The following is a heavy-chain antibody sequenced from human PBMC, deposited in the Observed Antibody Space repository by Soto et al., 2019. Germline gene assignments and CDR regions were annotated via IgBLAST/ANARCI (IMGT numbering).Heavy chain of an antibody. CDR1: GYTFTSYD. CDR2: MNPKSGKT. J-gene: IGHJ4*02. CDR3: ARGESIAAAGSDY. V-gene: IGHV1-8*01. D-gene: IGHD6-13*01. Sequence: ASVKVSCKASGYTFTSYDINWVRQATGQGLERKGWMNPKSGKTGYAQKFQGRVTMTRNTSISTAYMELSSLRSEYTAVYYCARGESIAAAGSDYWGQGTLVTVSS.